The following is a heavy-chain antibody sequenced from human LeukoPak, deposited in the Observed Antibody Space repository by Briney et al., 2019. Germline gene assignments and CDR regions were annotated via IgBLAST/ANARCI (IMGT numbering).Heavy chain of an antibody. CDR3: AKDPTAADYYYYYYMDV. CDR1: GFTFSSW. CDR2: IKQDGSEK. D-gene: IGHD6-13*01. V-gene: IGHV3-7*01. Sequence: GGSLRLSCAASGFTFSSWMSWVRQAPGKGLEWVANIKQDGSEKYYVDSVKGRFTISRDNSKNTLYLQMNSLRAEDTAVYYCAKDPTAADYYYYYYMDVWGKGTTVTVSS. J-gene: IGHJ6*03.